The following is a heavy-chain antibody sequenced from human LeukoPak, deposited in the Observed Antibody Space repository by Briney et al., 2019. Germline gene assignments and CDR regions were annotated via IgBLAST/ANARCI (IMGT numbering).Heavy chain of an antibody. CDR1: GFTVSSNY. D-gene: IGHD3-22*01. V-gene: IGHV4-34*01. CDR2: INHSGST. CDR3: ARDPFYYYDSSGYYEARSYYFDY. Sequence: GSLRLSCAASGFTVSSNYMSWIRQPPGKGLEWIGEINHSGSTNYNPSLKSRVTISVDTSKNQFSLKLSSVTAADTAVYYCARDPFYYYDSSGYYEARSYYFDYWGQGTLVTVSS. J-gene: IGHJ4*02.